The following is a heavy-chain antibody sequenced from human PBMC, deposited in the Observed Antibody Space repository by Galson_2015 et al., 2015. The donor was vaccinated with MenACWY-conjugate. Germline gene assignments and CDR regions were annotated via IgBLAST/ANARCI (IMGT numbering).Heavy chain of an antibody. V-gene: IGHV5-51*03. CDR2: IYPGDSDT. D-gene: IGHD3-22*01. J-gene: IGHJ3*02. Sequence: QSGAEVKKPGESLKISCKGSGYSLTSYWIGWVRQMPGKGLEWMGIIYPGDSDTRYSPSFQGQVTISADKSISTAYLQWSSLKASDTAMYYCARPNYYDSSGYYYVNAFDIWGQGTMVTVSS. CDR3: ARPNYYDSSGYYYVNAFDI. CDR1: GYSLTSYW.